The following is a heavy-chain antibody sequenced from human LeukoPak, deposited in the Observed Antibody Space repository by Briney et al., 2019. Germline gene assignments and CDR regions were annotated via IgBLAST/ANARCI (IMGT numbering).Heavy chain of an antibody. CDR1: GFTFSTLA. V-gene: IGHV3-23*01. Sequence: PGGSLRLSCTASGFTFSTLAMSWVRQAPRKGLEWVSSISSRGDDTTYADSVKGRFTISRDNSKNTLYLQLNSLRVDDAAIYYCAKHRRSTLVTAYFDSWGQGTLVTVSS. CDR2: ISSRGDDT. CDR3: AKHRRSTLVTAYFDS. D-gene: IGHD2-21*02. J-gene: IGHJ4*02.